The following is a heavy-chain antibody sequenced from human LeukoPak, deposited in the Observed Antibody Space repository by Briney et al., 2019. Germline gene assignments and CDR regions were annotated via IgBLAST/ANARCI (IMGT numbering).Heavy chain of an antibody. CDR3: ARDLGIAVAGTFDY. V-gene: IGHV3-20*04. CDR1: GFTFDDYG. CDR2: INWNGGST. Sequence: GGSLRLSCAASGFTFDDYGMSWVRQASGKGLERVSGINWNGGSTGYADSVKGRFTISRDNAKNSLYLQMNSLRAEDTALYYCARDLGIAVAGTFDYWGQGTLVTVSS. D-gene: IGHD6-19*01. J-gene: IGHJ4*02.